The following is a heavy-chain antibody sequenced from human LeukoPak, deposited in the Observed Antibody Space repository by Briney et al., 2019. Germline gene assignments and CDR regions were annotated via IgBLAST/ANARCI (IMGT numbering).Heavy chain of an antibody. Sequence: KPSETLSLTCTVSGGSISSYYWSWIRQPPGNGLEWIGYIYYSGSTNYNPSLKSRVTISVDTSKNQFSLKLSSVTAADTAVYYCAREARFGVVPRGIAFDIWGQRTMVTVSS. V-gene: IGHV4-59*01. D-gene: IGHD3-3*01. CDR2: IYYSGST. CDR1: GGSISSYY. CDR3: AREARFGVVPRGIAFDI. J-gene: IGHJ3*02.